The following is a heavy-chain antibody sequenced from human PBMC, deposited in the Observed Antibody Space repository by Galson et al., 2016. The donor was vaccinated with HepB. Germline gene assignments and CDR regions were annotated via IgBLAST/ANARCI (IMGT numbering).Heavy chain of an antibody. V-gene: IGHV4-39*01. Sequence: SETLSLTCSVSGASISSTTNYWIWIRQPPGKGLEWIGSIYYNGSPFYNPSHKSRLTVSVDTSKNQFSLRLTSVTAADTAVYYCARQRHTSASKFFDYWGQGILVTVSS. D-gene: IGHD2-15*01. CDR2: IYYNGSP. CDR3: ARQRHTSASKFFDY. CDR1: GASISSTTNY. J-gene: IGHJ4*02.